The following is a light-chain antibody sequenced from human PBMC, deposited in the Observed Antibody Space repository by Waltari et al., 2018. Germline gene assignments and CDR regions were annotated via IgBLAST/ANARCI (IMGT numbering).Light chain of an antibody. Sequence: QSVLTQPPSASGTPGQRVTISCSGSSSNIGSNYVYWYTQLPGTARNLLVYRNNQRRTGVPDRVSGAKSCASAALASRGRRAAEAADYYCAAWEDSLSGFWLYGGGTDQPGL. CDR1: SSNIGSNY. J-gene: IGLJ3*02. CDR3: AAWEDSLSGFWL. CDR2: RNN. V-gene: IGLV1-47*01.